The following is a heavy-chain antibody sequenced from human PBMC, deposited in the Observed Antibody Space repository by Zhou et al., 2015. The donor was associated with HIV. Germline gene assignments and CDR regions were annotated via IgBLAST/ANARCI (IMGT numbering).Heavy chain of an antibody. J-gene: IGHJ6*02. CDR3: AKDISAAAGIYGMDV. CDR1: GFTFSSYA. CDR2: ISWNSGSI. Sequence: VQLVESGGGVVQPGRSLRLSCAASGFTFSSYAMHWVRQAPGKGLEWVSGISWNSGSIGYADSVKGRFTISRDNAKNSLYLQMNSLRAEDTALYYCAKDISAAAGIYGMDVWGQGTTVTVSS. D-gene: IGHD6-13*01. V-gene: IGHV3-9*01.